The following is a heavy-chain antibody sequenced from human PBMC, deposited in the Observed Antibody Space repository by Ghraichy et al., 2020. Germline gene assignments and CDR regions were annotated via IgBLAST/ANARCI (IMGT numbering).Heavy chain of an antibody. V-gene: IGHV3-23*01. CDR3: AKTSTPIAVAALFDY. J-gene: IGHJ4*02. CDR2: ISGSGGST. D-gene: IGHD6-19*01. CDR1: GFTFSSYA. Sequence: GESLNISCAASGFTFSSYAMSWVRQAPGKGLEWVSAISGSGGSTYYADSVKGRFTISRDNSKNTLYLQMNSLRAEDTAVYYCAKTSTPIAVAALFDYWGQGTLVTVSS.